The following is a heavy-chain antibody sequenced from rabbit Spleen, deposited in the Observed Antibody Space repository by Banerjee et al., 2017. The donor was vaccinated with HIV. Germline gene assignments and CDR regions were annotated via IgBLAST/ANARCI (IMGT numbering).Heavy chain of an antibody. Sequence: QEQLVESGGGLVKPEGSLKLSCTASGFSFSNKAVMCWVRQAPGKRPEWIASIRIDTDGIWYASWAKGRFTISKSTSLNTVTLQMTSLTAADTATYFCARDPVGGRNYYALWGQGTLVTVS. CDR2: IRIDTDGI. CDR3: ARDPVGGRNYYAL. D-gene: IGHD8-1*01. J-gene: IGHJ4*01. CDR1: GFSFSNKA. V-gene: IGHV1S47*01.